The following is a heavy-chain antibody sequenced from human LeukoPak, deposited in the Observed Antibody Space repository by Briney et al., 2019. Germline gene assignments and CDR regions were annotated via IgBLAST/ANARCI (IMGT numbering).Heavy chain of an antibody. CDR1: GYTLIELS. CDR3: ATTTVTTPRGAFDI. V-gene: IGHV1-24*01. D-gene: IGHD4-17*01. Sequence: GASVKVSCKVSGYTLIELSMHWVRQAPGKGLEWMGGFDPEDGETIYAQKFQGRVTMTEDTSTDTAYMELSSLRSEDTAVYYCATTTVTTPRGAFDIWGQGTMVTVSS. J-gene: IGHJ3*02. CDR2: FDPEDGET.